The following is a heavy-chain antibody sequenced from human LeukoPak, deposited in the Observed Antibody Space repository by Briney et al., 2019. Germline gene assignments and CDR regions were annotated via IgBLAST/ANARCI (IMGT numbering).Heavy chain of an antibody. D-gene: IGHD1-1*01. V-gene: IGHV3-64D*06. J-gene: IGHJ4*02. CDR3: VREGLERRTNFDY. Sequence: PGGSLRLSCSASGFTFTSHVMHWVRQAPGKGLQYVSGISMNVQTTYYAGSVKGRITISRDSSKNTVYLQMNSLAAEDTAVYYCVREGLERRTNFDYWGQGTLVSVSS. CDR2: ISMNVQTT. CDR1: GFTFTSHV.